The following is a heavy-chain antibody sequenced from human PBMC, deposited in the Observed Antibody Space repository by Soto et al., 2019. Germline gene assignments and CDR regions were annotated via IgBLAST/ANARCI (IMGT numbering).Heavy chain of an antibody. V-gene: IGHV4-39*01. CDR1: GGSISSSSYY. CDR3: ARLQYGINMVRGVIITSHFEY. J-gene: IGHJ4*02. D-gene: IGHD3-10*01. CDR2: IYYSGST. Sequence: SETLSLTCTVSGGSISSSSYYWGWIRQPPGKGLDWIGSIYYSGSTYYNPSLKSRVTICVDTSKNQFSLKLSSVTAADTAVYYAARLQYGINMVRGVIITSHFEYWGQGTLVTVSS.